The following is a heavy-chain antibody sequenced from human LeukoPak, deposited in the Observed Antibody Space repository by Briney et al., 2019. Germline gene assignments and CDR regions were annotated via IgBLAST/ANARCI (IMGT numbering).Heavy chain of an antibody. CDR3: ARTSRYNTRKGFDY. CDR1: GYSFTDYW. V-gene: IGHV5-51*01. CDR2: IFPGDSDT. D-gene: IGHD1-20*01. J-gene: IGHJ4*02. Sequence: GGSLQISCKGSGYSFTDYWIGWARPVPGEGPEWVGIIFPGDSDTRYSPSFEGQVTISVDKSISTAYLQWSSLKASDTAMYFCARTSRYNTRKGFDYWGQGSLVTVSS.